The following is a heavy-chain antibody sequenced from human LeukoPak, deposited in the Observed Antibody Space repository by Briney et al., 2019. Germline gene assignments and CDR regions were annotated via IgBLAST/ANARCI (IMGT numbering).Heavy chain of an antibody. V-gene: IGHV4-38-2*02. D-gene: IGHD3-22*01. CDR3: ARGGDTSGYYYFEYFHH. CDR1: GHSISSGYY. CDR2: IYHSGST. Sequence: PSETLSLTCTVSGHSISSGYYWGWIRQPPGKGLEWIGSIYHSGSTYYNPSLKSRVTISVDTSKNHFSLKLSSVTAADTAVYYCARGGDTSGYYYFEYFHHWGQGTLVAVSS. J-gene: IGHJ1*01.